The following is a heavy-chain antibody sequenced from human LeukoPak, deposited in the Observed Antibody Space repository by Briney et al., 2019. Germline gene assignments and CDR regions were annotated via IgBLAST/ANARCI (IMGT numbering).Heavy chain of an antibody. V-gene: IGHV4-59*08. D-gene: IGHD3-10*01. CDR3: ARHLSGIYGSRGDLDH. J-gene: IGHJ4*02. CDR2: IHSNGGT. CDR1: GGSINNFY. Sequence: SETLSLTCSVSGGSINNFYWSWIRQPPGMRLEWIGYIHSNGGTNYNPSLKSRITMLVDTSKNQFSLKLNSVTAADTAVYYCARHLSGIYGSRGDLDHWGPGTLVTVSS.